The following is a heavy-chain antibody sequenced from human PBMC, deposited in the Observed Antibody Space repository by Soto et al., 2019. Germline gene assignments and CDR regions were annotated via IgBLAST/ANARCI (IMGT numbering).Heavy chain of an antibody. D-gene: IGHD2-21*01. CDR1: GYPFTSYG. V-gene: IGHV1-18*01. Sequence: SGKVTCKASGYPFTSYGISWVRQAPGQGLEWMGWISAYNGNTNYAQKLQGRVTMTTDISTSTAYMELRSLRYDDTAVYYRARLFSSRLHDWGQGTLATVSS. CDR3: ARLFSSRLHD. CDR2: ISAYNGNT. J-gene: IGHJ4*02.